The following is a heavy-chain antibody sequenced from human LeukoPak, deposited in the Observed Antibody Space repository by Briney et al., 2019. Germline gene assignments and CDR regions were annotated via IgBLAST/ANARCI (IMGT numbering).Heavy chain of an antibody. CDR2: LSGNGGST. Sequence: HPGGSLRLSCAASGFTFSSYAMTWVRQAPGKGLEWVSGLSGNGGSTYYADSVKGRFTISGDNFKNTLYLQMNSLRVEDSGVYYCAKDLMIGTLGWFDPWGQGTLVTVSS. J-gene: IGHJ5*02. D-gene: IGHD1-7*01. V-gene: IGHV3-23*01. CDR3: AKDLMIGTLGWFDP. CDR1: GFTFSSYA.